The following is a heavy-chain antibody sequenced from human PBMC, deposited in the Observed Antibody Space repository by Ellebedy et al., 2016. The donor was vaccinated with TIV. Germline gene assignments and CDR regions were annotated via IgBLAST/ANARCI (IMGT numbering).Heavy chain of an antibody. Sequence: SVKVSCXASGFTFTSSAVQWVRQARGQRLEWIGWIVVGSGNTNYAQKFQERVTITRGISTSTAYMELSSLRSEDTAVYYCAADRDITMVRGFYYYYGMDVWGQGTTVTVSS. J-gene: IGHJ6*02. CDR1: GFTFTSSA. CDR2: IVVGSGNT. V-gene: IGHV1-58*01. CDR3: AADRDITMVRGFYYYYGMDV. D-gene: IGHD3-10*01.